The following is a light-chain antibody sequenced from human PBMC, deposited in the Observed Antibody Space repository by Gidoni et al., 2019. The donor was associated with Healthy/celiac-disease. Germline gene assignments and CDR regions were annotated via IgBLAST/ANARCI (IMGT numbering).Light chain of an antibody. CDR3: QQRSNWPPGT. Sequence: EIVLTQSPATLSLSPGERATLSCRASQSVSSYLAWYQQKPGQAPRLLIYDASNRATGIPDFTLTISSLEPEDFAVYYCQQRSNWPPGTFGQGTKLEIK. J-gene: IGKJ2*01. V-gene: IGKV3-11*01. CDR2: DAS. CDR1: QSVSSY.